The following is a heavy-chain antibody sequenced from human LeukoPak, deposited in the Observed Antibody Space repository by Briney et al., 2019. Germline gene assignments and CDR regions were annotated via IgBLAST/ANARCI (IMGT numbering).Heavy chain of an antibody. D-gene: IGHD6-6*01. CDR1: GYTFTGYY. V-gene: IGHV1-2*02. CDR2: INPNSGGT. Sequence: ASVKVSCKASGYTFTGYYMHWVRQAPGQGLEWMGWINPNSGGTNYAQKFQGRVTMTRDTSISTAYMELSRLRSDDTAVYYCARSSIAARPPHRILDYWGQGTLVTVSS. J-gene: IGHJ4*02. CDR3: ARSSIAARPPHRILDY.